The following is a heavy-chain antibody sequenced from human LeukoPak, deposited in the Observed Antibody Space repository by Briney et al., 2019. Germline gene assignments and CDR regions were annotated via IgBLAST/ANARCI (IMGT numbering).Heavy chain of an antibody. CDR2: ISGSGGST. J-gene: IGHJ4*02. D-gene: IGHD3-22*01. V-gene: IGHV3-23*01. CDR3: AKGAYYYDSSDERVY. CDR1: GFTFSSYW. Sequence: PGGSLRLSCAASGFTFSSYWMHWVRQAPGKGLEWVSAISGSGGSTYYADSVKGRFTISRDNSKNTLYLQMNSLRAEDTAVYYCAKGAYYYDSSDERVYWGQGTLVTVS.